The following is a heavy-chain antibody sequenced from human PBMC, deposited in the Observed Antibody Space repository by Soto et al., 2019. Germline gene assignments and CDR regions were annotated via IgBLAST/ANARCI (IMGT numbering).Heavy chain of an antibody. J-gene: IGHJ4*02. Sequence: QVQLQESGPGLVEPSQTLSLTYTVSGGSVSSGGYFWSWIRQPPGEGLEWIGHIYNSGSTYSNPSLRGRVTISVDTSKSQFSLKLSSVTAADTAVYYCARGPSADKIDFWGQGTLVTVSS. D-gene: IGHD3-3*01. V-gene: IGHV4-30-4*01. CDR1: GGSVSSGGYF. CDR3: ARGPSADKIDF. CDR2: IYNSGST.